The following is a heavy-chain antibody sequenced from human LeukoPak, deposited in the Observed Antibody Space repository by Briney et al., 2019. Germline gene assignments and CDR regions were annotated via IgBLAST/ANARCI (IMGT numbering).Heavy chain of an antibody. V-gene: IGHV1-69*05. J-gene: IGHJ5*02. Sequence: GASVKVSCKASGGTFSSYAISWVRQAPGQGLEWMGGIIPIFGTANYAQKFQGRVTITTDESTSTAYMELSSLRSEDTAVYYCARAPGSITGTPVYNWFDPWGQGTLATVSS. CDR2: IIPIFGTA. CDR1: GGTFSSYA. D-gene: IGHD1-7*01. CDR3: ARAPGSITGTPVYNWFDP.